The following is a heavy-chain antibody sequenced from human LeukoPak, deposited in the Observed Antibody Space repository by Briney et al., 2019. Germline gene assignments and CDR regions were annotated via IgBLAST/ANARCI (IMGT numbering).Heavy chain of an antibody. J-gene: IGHJ3*02. CDR2: IFPGDSDT. CDR1: GYSLTNYW. D-gene: IGHD2-21*02. V-gene: IGHV5-51*01. Sequence: PGESLKISCKGSGYSLTNYWISWVRQMPGKGLEWMGIIFPGDSDTRYSPSFQGQVTFSSDKSITTAYLQWSSLKASDTAIYYCARWVTADRGKKDAFDIWGQGTMVTVSS. CDR3: ARWVTADRGKKDAFDI.